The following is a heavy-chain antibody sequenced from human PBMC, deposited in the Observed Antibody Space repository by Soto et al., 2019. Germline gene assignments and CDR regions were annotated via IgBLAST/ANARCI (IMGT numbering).Heavy chain of an antibody. CDR2: ISAYNGNT. J-gene: IGHJ6*02. D-gene: IGHD3-22*01. CDR1: GYTFTSYG. CDR3: ARDTYDSSGYYFVYYYGMDV. Sequence: QVQLVQSGAEVKKPGASVKVSCKASGYTFTSYGISWVRQAPGQGLEWMGWISAYNGNTNYAQKLQGRVTMTTDTSTSTAYMELRSLRSDDTAVYCCARDTYDSSGYYFVYYYGMDVWGQGTTVTVSS. V-gene: IGHV1-18*01.